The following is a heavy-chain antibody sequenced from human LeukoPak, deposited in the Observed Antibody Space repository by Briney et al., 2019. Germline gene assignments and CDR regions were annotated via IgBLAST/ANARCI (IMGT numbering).Heavy chain of an antibody. V-gene: IGHV3-30*03. Sequence: GSLRLSCAASGSTFSSYGMHWVRQAPGKGLEWVAVISYDGSNKYYADSVKGRFTISRDNSKNTLYLQMNSLRAEDTAVYYCARGGAFYDYVWGSYRSLYYFDYWGQGTLVTVSS. J-gene: IGHJ4*02. CDR1: GSTFSSYG. D-gene: IGHD3-16*02. CDR2: ISYDGSNK. CDR3: ARGGAFYDYVWGSYRSLYYFDY.